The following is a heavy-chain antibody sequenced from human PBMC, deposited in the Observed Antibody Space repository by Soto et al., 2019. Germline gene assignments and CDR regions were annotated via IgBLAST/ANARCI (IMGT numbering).Heavy chain of an antibody. Sequence: QVQLVQSGAEVKKPGASVKVSCKASGYTFTSYAMPWVRQAPGQRLEWMGWINAGNGHTKYSQKFQGRVTITRDTCASTAYMELSSLRSEDTAVYYCARDHVAVGNYLYYMDVWGKVTTVTVSS. D-gene: IGHD6-19*01. V-gene: IGHV1-3*01. CDR1: GYTFTSYA. CDR3: ARDHVAVGNYLYYMDV. J-gene: IGHJ6*03. CDR2: INAGNGHT.